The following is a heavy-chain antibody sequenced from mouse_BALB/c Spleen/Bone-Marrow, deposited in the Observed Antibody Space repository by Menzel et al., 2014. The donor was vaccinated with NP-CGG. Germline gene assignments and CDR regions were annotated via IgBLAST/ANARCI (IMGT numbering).Heavy chain of an antibody. CDR1: GFDFSGFW. Sequence: EVKLMESGGGLVQPGRSLKISCAASGFDFSGFWMGWVRLAPGKGLEWIGEINPDSRTIDYSPFLKDRFIISRDNAKNTLYLYMSKVRSEDTALYYCARLGYYGGFAYWGQGALVDVSA. CDR2: INPDSRTI. J-gene: IGHJ3*01. D-gene: IGHD2-3*01. V-gene: IGHV4-1*02. CDR3: ARLGYYGGFAY.